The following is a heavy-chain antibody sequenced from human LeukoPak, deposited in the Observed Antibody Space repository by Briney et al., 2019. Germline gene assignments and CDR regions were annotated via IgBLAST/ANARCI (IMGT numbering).Heavy chain of an antibody. V-gene: IGHV1-69*04. J-gene: IGHJ6*02. Sequence: ASVKVSCKASGGTFSSYAISWVRQAPGQGLEWMGRIIPILGIANYAQKFQGRVTITADKSTSTAYMELSSLRSEDTAVYYCARDPHGLGSGMDVWGQGTTVTVSS. D-gene: IGHD4-17*01. CDR1: GGTFSSYA. CDR3: ARDPHGLGSGMDV. CDR2: IIPILGIA.